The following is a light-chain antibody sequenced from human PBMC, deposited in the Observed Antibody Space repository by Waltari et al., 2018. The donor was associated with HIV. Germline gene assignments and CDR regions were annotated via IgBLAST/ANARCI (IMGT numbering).Light chain of an antibody. Sequence: DIVLTQSPDSLAVSLGDRATINFKASQSVLYNSNSKNYLSWYQQRPGQPPKLRIYWASTRESGVPDRFSGSASGTDFTLTISGLQAEDVAVYYCHQYYTTPWAFGQGTKVEIK. CDR1: QSVLYNSNSKNY. CDR3: HQYYTTPWA. J-gene: IGKJ1*01. CDR2: WAS. V-gene: IGKV4-1*01.